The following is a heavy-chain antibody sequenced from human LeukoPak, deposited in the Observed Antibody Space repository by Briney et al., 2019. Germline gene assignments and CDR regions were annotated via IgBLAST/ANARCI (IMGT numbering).Heavy chain of an antibody. D-gene: IGHD6-19*01. Sequence: GGSLRLSCAAAGFTFSSYWMNWARQAPGKGLEWVASITHNGNVNYYVDSVKGRFTTSRDNAKNTLDLQMNSLRAEDTAVYYCARGSGWFYFDYWGQRTLVTVSS. CDR1: GFTFSSYW. V-gene: IGHV3-7*01. CDR2: ITHNGNVN. CDR3: ARGSGWFYFDY. J-gene: IGHJ4*02.